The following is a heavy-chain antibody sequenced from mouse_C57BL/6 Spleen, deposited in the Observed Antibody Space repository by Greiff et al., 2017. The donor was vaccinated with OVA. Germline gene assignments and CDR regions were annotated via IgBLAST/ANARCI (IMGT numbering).Heavy chain of an antibody. CDR3: AREGVYYDYGYFDY. CDR1: GFTFSDYG. J-gene: IGHJ2*01. CDR2: ISSGSSTI. D-gene: IGHD2-4*01. V-gene: IGHV5-17*01. Sequence: EVQRVESGGGLVKPGGSLKLSCAASGFTFSDYGMHWVRQAPEKGLEWVAYISSGSSTIYYADTVKGRFTISRDNAKNTLFLQMTSLRSEDTAMYYCAREGVYYDYGYFDYWGQGTTLTVSS.